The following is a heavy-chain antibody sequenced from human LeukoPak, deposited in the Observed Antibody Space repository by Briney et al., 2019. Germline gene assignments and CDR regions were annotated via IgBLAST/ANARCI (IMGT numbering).Heavy chain of an antibody. CDR2: ISGSGGST. CDR3: ARGSAWERGSYGY. CDR1: GFSFSSYA. Sequence: GGSLRLSCAASGFSFSSYAMSWVRQAPGKGLEWVSGISGSGGSTYYADSVKGRFTISRDISKNTLYVQMNSLRAEDTAVYYCARGSAWERGSYGYWGQGTLVTVSS. D-gene: IGHD1-26*01. V-gene: IGHV3-23*01. J-gene: IGHJ4*02.